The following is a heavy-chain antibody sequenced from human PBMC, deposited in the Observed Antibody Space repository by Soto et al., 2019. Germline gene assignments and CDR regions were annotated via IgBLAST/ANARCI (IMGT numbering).Heavy chain of an antibody. D-gene: IGHD1-26*01. J-gene: IGHJ3*02. V-gene: IGHV3-9*01. CDR1: GFTFDDYA. CDR3: AKDIGSGSYTGYAFDI. Sequence: PGGSLRLSCAASGFTFDDYAMHWVRQAPGKGLEWVSGISWNSGSIGYADSVKGRFTISRDNAKNSLYLQMNSLRAEDTALYYCAKDIGSGSYTGYAFDIWGQGTMVTVSS. CDR2: ISWNSGSI.